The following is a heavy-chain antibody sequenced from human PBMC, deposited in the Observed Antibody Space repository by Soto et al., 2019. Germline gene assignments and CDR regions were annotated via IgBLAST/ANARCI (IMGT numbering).Heavy chain of an antibody. J-gene: IGHJ4*02. CDR3: ARIYDFWSGYSY. V-gene: IGHV1-69*13. CDR2: IIPIFGTA. D-gene: IGHD3-3*01. CDR1: GGTFSSYA. Sequence: SVKVSCKASGGTFSSYAISWVRQAPGQGLERMGGIIPIFGTANYAQKFQGRVTITADGSTSTAYMELSSLRSEDTAVYYCARIYDFWSGYSYWGQGTLVTVSS.